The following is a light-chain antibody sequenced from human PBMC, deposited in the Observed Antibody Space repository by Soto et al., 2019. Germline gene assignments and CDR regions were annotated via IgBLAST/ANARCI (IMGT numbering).Light chain of an antibody. J-gene: IGKJ4*01. V-gene: IGKV1-9*01. CDR2: AAS. CDR1: QGVSRY. Sequence: IQLTQSPSSLSASVGDSVPITCRASQGVSRYLSWYQQKPGRAPILLISAASTLQSGVPARFSGSGSGTDFTLSITSLQPEDFATYYCQQLNTYPVTFGGGTKVEIK. CDR3: QQLNTYPVT.